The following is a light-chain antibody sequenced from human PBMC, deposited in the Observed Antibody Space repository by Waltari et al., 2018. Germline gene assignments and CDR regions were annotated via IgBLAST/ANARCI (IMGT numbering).Light chain of an antibody. V-gene: IGKV2-24*01. CDR2: KSS. Sequence: DIVMTQTPLSSSVTLGQPASISCRSSQSLVHADGNPYLSWLQQRPGQPPRLLIYKSSNRFSGVPDRVSGSGAWTDFTLKISRVEAEDVGVYYCMQGTHLRTFGQGTKVEIK. CDR1: QSLVHADGNPY. J-gene: IGKJ1*01. CDR3: MQGTHLRT.